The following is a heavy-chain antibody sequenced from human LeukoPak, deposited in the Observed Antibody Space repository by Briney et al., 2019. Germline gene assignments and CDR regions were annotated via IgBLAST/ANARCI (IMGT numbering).Heavy chain of an antibody. CDR1: GGSISSYY. D-gene: IGHD6-6*01. Sequence: KPSETLSLTCTVSGGSISSYYWSWIRQPPGKGLEWIGYIYYSGSTNYNPSLKSRVTISVDTSKNQFSLKLSSVTAADTAVYYCARDAGTDECSSSNDYYYFDYWGQGTLVTVSS. CDR2: IYYSGST. V-gene: IGHV4-59*01. J-gene: IGHJ4*02. CDR3: ARDAGTDECSSSNDYYYFDY.